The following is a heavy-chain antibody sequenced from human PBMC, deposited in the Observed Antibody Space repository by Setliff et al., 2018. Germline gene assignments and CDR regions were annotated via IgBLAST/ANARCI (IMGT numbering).Heavy chain of an antibody. V-gene: IGHV3-11*01. Sequence: GGSLRLSCATSGFTFSDYYMSWIRQTPGKGLEWVAYISSSGSLIYYPDSVKGRFTISRDNAKKSVDLQMNSLRAEDTAVYYCARWVFGSGWFLDYWGQGTLVTVSS. J-gene: IGHJ4*02. D-gene: IGHD6-19*01. CDR1: GFTFSDYY. CDR2: ISSSGSLI. CDR3: ARWVFGSGWFLDY.